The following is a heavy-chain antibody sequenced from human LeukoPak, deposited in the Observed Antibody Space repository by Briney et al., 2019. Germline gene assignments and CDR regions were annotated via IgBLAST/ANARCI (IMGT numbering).Heavy chain of an antibody. V-gene: IGHV1-69*06. D-gene: IGHD3-22*01. Sequence: ASVKVSCKASGGTFSSYAISWVRQAPGQGLEWMGGIIPIFGTANYAQKFQGRVTITADKSTSTAYMELSSLRSEDTAVYYCAREDSSGYSIFPYYYYYMDVWGKGTTVTISS. CDR1: GGTFSSYA. CDR2: IIPIFGTA. CDR3: AREDSSGYSIFPYYYYYMDV. J-gene: IGHJ6*03.